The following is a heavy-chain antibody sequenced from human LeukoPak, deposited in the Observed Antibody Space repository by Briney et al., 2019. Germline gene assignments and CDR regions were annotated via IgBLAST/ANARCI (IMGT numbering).Heavy chain of an antibody. J-gene: IGHJ5*02. CDR2: INPNSGGT. D-gene: IGHD5-18*01. V-gene: IGHV1-2*02. CDR3: ARETRGYSYGPNWFDP. CDR1: GYTFTGYY. Sequence: ASVKVSCKASGYTFTGYYMHWVRQAPGQGLEWMGWINPNSGGTNYAQKFQGRVTMTRDTSISTAYMELSRLRSDDTAVYYCARETRGYSYGPNWFDPWGQGTLVTVSS.